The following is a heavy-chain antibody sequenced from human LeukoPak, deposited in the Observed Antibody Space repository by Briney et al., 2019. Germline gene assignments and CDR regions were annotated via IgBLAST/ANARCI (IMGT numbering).Heavy chain of an antibody. V-gene: IGHV3-74*01. Sequence: PGGSLRLSCAASGFTFSSYLMHWVRQAPGKGLVWVSRINTDGSSTSYADSVKGRFTISRDNAKNTLYLQMNSLRAEDTAVYYCARVGWYYYGSGSHYYFDYWGQGTLVTVSS. CDR3: ARVGWYYYGSGSHYYFDY. CDR2: INTDGSST. D-gene: IGHD3-10*01. CDR1: GFTFSSYL. J-gene: IGHJ4*02.